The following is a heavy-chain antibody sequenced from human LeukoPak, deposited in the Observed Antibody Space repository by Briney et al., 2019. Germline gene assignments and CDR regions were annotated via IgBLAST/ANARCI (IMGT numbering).Heavy chain of an antibody. CDR3: AKEPREYCSSTSCPNWFDS. CDR2: ISPSGGTT. D-gene: IGHD2-2*01. Sequence: GGSLRLSCAASGFTFNNYAMSWVRQAPGKGLEWVSAISPSGGTTYYADSVKGLFTISRDNSENTLFLQMNSLRAEDTAVYYCAKEPREYCSSTSCPNWFDSWGQGTLVTVSS. CDR1: GFTFNNYA. V-gene: IGHV3-23*01. J-gene: IGHJ5*01.